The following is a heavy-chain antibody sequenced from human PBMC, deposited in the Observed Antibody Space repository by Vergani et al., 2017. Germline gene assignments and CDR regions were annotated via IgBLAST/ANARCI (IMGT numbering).Heavy chain of an antibody. J-gene: IGHJ6*03. V-gene: IGHV3-9*01. CDR1: GFTFDDYA. CDR3: AKAGYSHRAXHYYDSNGFSYYYYMDV. CDR2: ISWNSGSI. Sequence: EVQLVESGGGLVQPGRSLRLSCAASGFTFDDYAMHWVRQAPGKGLEWVSGISWNSGSIGYAGCVKGRFTISRDNAKNSRYLQMNRLRAEDTALYYCAKAGYSHRAXHYYDSNGFSYYYYMDVWGKGTTVTVSS. D-gene: IGHD3-22*01.